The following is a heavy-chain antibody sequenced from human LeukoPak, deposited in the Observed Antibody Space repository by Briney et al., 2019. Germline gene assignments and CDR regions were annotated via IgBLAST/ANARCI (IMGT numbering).Heavy chain of an antibody. V-gene: IGHV3-21*01. D-gene: IGHD3-16*01. CDR3: ARGKDDYVWGSYKVYYFDY. J-gene: IGHJ4*02. Sequence: GGYLRLYCAASRFTFSSYSMNWLRQAPGKGLERVSSIRRSNSYIYYADTVKGRFTIYRDNAKNSLYLQMNSLRAEDTAVYCCARGKDDYVWGSYKVYYFDYWGQGTLVTVSS. CDR1: RFTFSSYS. CDR2: IRRSNSYI.